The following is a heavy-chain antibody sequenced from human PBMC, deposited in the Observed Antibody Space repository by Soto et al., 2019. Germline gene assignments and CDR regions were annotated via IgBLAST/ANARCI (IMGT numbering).Heavy chain of an antibody. Sequence: QVQLVESGGGVVQPGRSLRLSCAASGFTFNTYGMHWVRQAPGKGLEWAAVISHDGSNKYYADSVKGRFTISRDNSKNTLYLQMDSLRAEDAAVYYCAKSSVATGTGDFQHWGQGTLVTVSS. CDR1: GFTFNTYG. CDR3: AKSSVATGTGDFQH. J-gene: IGHJ1*01. V-gene: IGHV3-30*18. D-gene: IGHD5-12*01. CDR2: ISHDGSNK.